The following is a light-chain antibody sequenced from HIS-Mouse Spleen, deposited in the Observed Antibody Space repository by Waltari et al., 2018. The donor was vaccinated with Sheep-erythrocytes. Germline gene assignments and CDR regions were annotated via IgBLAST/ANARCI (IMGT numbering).Light chain of an antibody. V-gene: IGLV2-11*01. CDR2: DVS. CDR3: CSYAGSYTVWV. Sequence: QSALTQPRSVSGSPGQSVTISCTGTSSDVGGYNYVSWYQQHPGKAPKLMIYDVSKRPSVVPDRFSGSKSGNTASLTISGLQAEDEADYYCCSYAGSYTVWVFGGGTKLTVL. CDR1: SSDVGGYNY. J-gene: IGLJ3*02.